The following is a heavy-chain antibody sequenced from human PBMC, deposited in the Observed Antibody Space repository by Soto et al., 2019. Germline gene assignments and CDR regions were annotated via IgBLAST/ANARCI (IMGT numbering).Heavy chain of an antibody. J-gene: IGHJ4*02. CDR3: ARGRRPTVTTSFDY. D-gene: IGHD4-17*01. CDR2: INHSGST. V-gene: IGHV4-34*01. Sequence: PSETLSLTCAVYGGSFSGYYWSWIRQPPGKGLEWIGEINHSGSTNYNPSLKSRVTISVDTSKNQFSLKLSSVTAADTAVYYCARGRRPTVTTSFDYWGQGTLVTVS. CDR1: GGSFSGYY.